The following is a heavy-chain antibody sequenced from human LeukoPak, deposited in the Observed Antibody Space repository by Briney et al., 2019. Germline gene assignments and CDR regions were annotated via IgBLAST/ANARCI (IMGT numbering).Heavy chain of an antibody. D-gene: IGHD2-2*01. V-gene: IGHV3-21*01. J-gene: IGHJ4*02. CDR1: GFTFSTYT. CDR2: IDTSSNYI. Sequence: PGGSLRLSCAASGFTFSTYTMSWIRQAPGKGLEWVSAIDTSSNYIYYADSVKGRFTISRDNAKNSLYLQLNSLRAEDTAVYYCARRYCGSTTCQDFDYWGQGTLVTVSS. CDR3: ARRYCGSTTCQDFDY.